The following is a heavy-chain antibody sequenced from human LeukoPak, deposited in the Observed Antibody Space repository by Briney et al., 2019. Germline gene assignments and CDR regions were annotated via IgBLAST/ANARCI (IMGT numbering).Heavy chain of an antibody. J-gene: IGHJ3*02. CDR3: ASSWDYLGAFDI. CDR1: GFTFSSYA. Sequence: GRSLRLSCAASGFTFSSYAMHWVRQAPGKGLEWVAVISHDGSNKYYADSVKGRFTISRDNSKNTLYLQMNSLRAEDTAVYYCASSWDYLGAFDIWGQGTMVTVSS. V-gene: IGHV3-30-3*01. CDR2: ISHDGSNK. D-gene: IGHD1-7*01.